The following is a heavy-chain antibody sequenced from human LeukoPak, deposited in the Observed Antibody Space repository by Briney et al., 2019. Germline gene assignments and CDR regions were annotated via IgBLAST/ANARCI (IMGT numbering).Heavy chain of an antibody. J-gene: IGHJ2*01. CDR3: ATVTGYCSGGSCSHYWYFDL. Sequence: ASVKVSCKASGGTLSSYAISWVRQAPGQRLEWMGGIIPIFGTANYAQKFQSRVTITADKSTSTAYMELSSLRSEDTAVYYCATVTGYCSGGSCSHYWYFDLWGRGTLVTVSS. V-gene: IGHV1-69*06. CDR2: IIPIFGTA. CDR1: GGTLSSYA. D-gene: IGHD2-15*01.